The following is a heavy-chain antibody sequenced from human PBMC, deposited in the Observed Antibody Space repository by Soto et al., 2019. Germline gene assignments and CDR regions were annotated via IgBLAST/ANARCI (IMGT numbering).Heavy chain of an antibody. CDR3: ARDCNCIGHACRDLFDP. J-gene: IGHJ5*02. CDR2: ISGYNAEM. D-gene: IGHD2-15*01. Sequence: QVQRVQSGAEWKEPGASVKVSCKTSVYTFTTYGLSWVRQAPGQGLEWMGWISGYNAEMYYSQKFQGRVTLTNDTDTTTVYMELRTLISDDTDVYYCARDCNCIGHACRDLFDPWGHGTLVIVSS. V-gene: IGHV1-18*01. CDR1: VYTFTTYG.